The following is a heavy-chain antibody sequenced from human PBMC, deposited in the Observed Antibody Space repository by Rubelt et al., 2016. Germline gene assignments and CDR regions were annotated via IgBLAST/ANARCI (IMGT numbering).Heavy chain of an antibody. Sequence: QVQLVESGGGVVQPGRSLRLSCAASGFTFSSYAMHWVRQAPGKWLEWVAVISYDGSNKYYADSVKGRFTISRDNSKNTLYLQMNSLRAEDTAVYYCARVPAAIKGMDVWGQGTTVTVSS. CDR3: ARVPAAIKGMDV. CDR1: GFTFSSYA. V-gene: IGHV3-30*04. CDR2: ISYDGSNK. J-gene: IGHJ6*02. D-gene: IGHD2-2*01.